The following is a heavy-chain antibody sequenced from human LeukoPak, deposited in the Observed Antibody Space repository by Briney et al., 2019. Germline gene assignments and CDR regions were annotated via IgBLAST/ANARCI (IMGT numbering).Heavy chain of an antibody. V-gene: IGHV1-2*02. D-gene: IGHD6-19*01. J-gene: IGHJ4*02. CDR1: GYTFTGYY. CDR2: INPNSGGT. CDR3: ARAEYSSGWYPGYFDY. Sequence: AASVKVSCKASGYTFTGYYMHWVRQAPGQGLEWMGWINPNSGGTNYAQKFQGRVTMTRDTSISTAYMELSRLRSDDTAVYYCARAEYSSGWYPGYFDYWGQGTLVTVSS.